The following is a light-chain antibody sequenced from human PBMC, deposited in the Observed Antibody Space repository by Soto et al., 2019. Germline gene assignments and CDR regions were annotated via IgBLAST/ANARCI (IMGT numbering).Light chain of an antibody. CDR1: SSDVGGYNY. V-gene: IGLV2-8*01. J-gene: IGLJ1*01. CDR3: SSYVGTNSYV. CDR2: EVY. Sequence: QSALTQPPSASGSPGHSVTISCTGTSSDVGGYNYVSWYQHHPGKAPKLIIYEVYKRPSGVPDRFSGSKSGNTVALTVSGLQAEDEADYYCSSYVGTNSYVFGTGTKVTVL.